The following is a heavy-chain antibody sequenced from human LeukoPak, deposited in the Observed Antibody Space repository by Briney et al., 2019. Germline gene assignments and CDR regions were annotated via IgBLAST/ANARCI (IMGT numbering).Heavy chain of an antibody. CDR2: INHSGST. CDR1: GGSFSGYY. CDR3: ARGGGRRWFGELLLLDY. Sequence: PSKTLSLTCAVYGGSFSGYYWSWIRQPPGKGLEWIGEINHSGSTNYNPSLKSRVTISVDTSKNQFSLKLSSVTAADTAVYYCARGGGRRWFGELLLLDYWGQGTLVTVSS. J-gene: IGHJ4*02. D-gene: IGHD3-10*01. V-gene: IGHV4-34*01.